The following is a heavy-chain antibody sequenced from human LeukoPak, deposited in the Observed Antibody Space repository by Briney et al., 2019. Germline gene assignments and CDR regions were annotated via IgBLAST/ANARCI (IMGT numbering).Heavy chain of an antibody. CDR1: GFTFSSYA. CDR3: VKARGPSTSSPWFDP. J-gene: IGHJ5*02. CDR2: IRGSGGTT. V-gene: IGHV3-23*01. D-gene: IGHD6-6*01. Sequence: GGSLRLSCAASGFTFSSYAMSWVRQAPGKGLEWVSTIRGSGGTTYYADSVKGRFTVSRDNSKSTLYLQMDRLRAEDTAVYYCVKARGPSTSSPWFDPWGQGTLVTVSS.